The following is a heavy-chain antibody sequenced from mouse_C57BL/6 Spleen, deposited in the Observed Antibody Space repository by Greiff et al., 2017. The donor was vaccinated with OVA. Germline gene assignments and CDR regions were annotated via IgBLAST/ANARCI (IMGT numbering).Heavy chain of an antibody. CDR1: GYAFSSSW. CDR3: ARNWDRDWYFDV. D-gene: IGHD4-1*01. Sequence: VKLQESGPELVKPGASVTISCKASGYAFSSSWMNWVKQRPGKGLEWIGRIYPGDGDTNYNGKFKGKATLTADKSSSTAYVQLSSLTSEDSAVYFCARNWDRDWYFDVWGTGTTVTVSS. J-gene: IGHJ1*03. V-gene: IGHV1-82*01. CDR2: IYPGDGDT.